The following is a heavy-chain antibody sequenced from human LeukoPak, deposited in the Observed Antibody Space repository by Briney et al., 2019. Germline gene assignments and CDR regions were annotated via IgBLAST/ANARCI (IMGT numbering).Heavy chain of an antibody. D-gene: IGHD3-10*01. CDR3: ARAHGMVRGVFYYYYGMDV. CDR1: GGSLNGYY. Sequence: SETLSLTCTVSGGSLNGYYWGWISQPPGKGLEWIGEINHSGSTNYNPSLKSRVTISVDTSKNQFSLKLSSVTAADTAVYYCARAHGMVRGVFYYYYGMDVWGQGTTVTVSS. CDR2: INHSGST. V-gene: IGHV4-34*01. J-gene: IGHJ6*02.